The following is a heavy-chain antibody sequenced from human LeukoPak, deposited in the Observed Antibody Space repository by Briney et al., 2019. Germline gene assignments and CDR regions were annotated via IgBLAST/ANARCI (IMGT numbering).Heavy chain of an antibody. Sequence: EASVKVSCKVSGYTLTELSMHWVRQAPGKGLEWMGGFDPEDGETIYAQKFQGRVTMTEDTSTDTAYMELSSLRSEDTAVYYCATHGGWYEAVFDYWGQGTLVTVSS. CDR2: FDPEDGET. CDR1: GYTLTELS. D-gene: IGHD6-19*01. J-gene: IGHJ4*02. V-gene: IGHV1-24*01. CDR3: ATHGGWYEAVFDY.